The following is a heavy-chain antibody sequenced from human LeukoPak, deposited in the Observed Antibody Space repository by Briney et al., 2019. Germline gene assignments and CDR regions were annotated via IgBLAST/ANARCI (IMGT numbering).Heavy chain of an antibody. V-gene: IGHV4-59*08. CDR2: IYYSGST. CDR1: GGSISSHY. D-gene: IGHD6-13*01. Sequence: PSETLSLTCTVSGGSISSHYWSWIRQPPGKGLEWIGYIYYSGSTNYNPSLKSRVTISVDTSKNQFSLRLSSVTAADTAIYYCARRYSSSWYVGFFDPWGQGTLVTVSS. CDR3: ARRYSSSWYVGFFDP. J-gene: IGHJ5*02.